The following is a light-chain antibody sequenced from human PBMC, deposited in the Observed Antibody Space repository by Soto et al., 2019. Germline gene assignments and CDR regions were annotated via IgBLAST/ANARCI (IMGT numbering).Light chain of an antibody. CDR1: QSVNRR. CDR2: ETS. CDR3: QQYNSYSWT. J-gene: IGKJ1*01. Sequence: DIQMTQSPSTLSASVGDRLTITCRASQSVNRRLAWYQQNPGKAPKLLIYETSSLESGVPSRFGGSGSGTEFTLTISSLQPDDFALYYCQQYNSYSWTFGQGTKVDIK. V-gene: IGKV1-5*03.